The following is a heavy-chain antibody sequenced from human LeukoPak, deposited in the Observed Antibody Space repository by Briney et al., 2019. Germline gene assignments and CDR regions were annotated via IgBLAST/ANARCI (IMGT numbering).Heavy chain of an antibody. D-gene: IGHD5-24*01. CDR1: GGSISSYY. V-gene: IGHV4-59*01. CDR3: ARGEGNGYNYDAGAFDI. Sequence: SKTLSLTCTVSGGSISSYYWSWIRQPPGKGLEWIGYIYYSGSTNYNPSLKSRVTISVDTSKNQFSLKLSSVTAADTAVYYCARGEGNGYNYDAGAFDIWGQGTMVTVSS. CDR2: IYYSGST. J-gene: IGHJ3*02.